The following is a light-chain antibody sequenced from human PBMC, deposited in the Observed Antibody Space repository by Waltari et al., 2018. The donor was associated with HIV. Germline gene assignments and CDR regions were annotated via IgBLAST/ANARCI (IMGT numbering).Light chain of an antibody. CDR2: GAS. V-gene: IGKV3D-15*01. Sequence: ILITQSPVTLSVSPGQTATLSCSASQSIRTNLAWYEQKPGQTPRLLFYGASSRATGTPARFSGSGSGTEFTLTISSLQSEDVALYYCQQYHNWPITFGGGTKVEIK. CDR1: QSIRTN. J-gene: IGKJ4*02. CDR3: QQYHNWPIT.